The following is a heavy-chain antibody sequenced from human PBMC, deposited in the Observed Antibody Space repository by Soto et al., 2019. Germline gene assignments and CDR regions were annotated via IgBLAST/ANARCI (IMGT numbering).Heavy chain of an antibody. CDR3: ASLYYYDSSGQGVY. CDR2: INHSGST. Sequence: SETLSLTCAVYGGSFSGYYWSWIRQPPGKGLEWIGEINHSGSTNYNPSLKSRVTISVDTSKNQFSLKLSSVTAADTAVYYCASLYYYDSSGQGVYWGQGTLVTVSS. J-gene: IGHJ4*02. CDR1: GGSFSGYY. V-gene: IGHV4-34*01. D-gene: IGHD3-22*01.